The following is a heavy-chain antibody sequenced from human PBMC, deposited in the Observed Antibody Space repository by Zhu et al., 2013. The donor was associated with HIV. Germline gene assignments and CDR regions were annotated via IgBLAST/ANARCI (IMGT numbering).Heavy chain of an antibody. CDR3: ARDPSTRYYTDV. D-gene: IGHD3-9*01. V-gene: IGHV1-2*02. J-gene: IGHJ6*03. CDR2: INPYSGGT. Sequence: QVQLVQSGAEVKKPGASVKVSCKTSGYTFTDYYIHWVRQAPGQGLEWMGWINPYSGGTKMAQTFQGRVIMTRDTSVNTVYMELRSLTSDDTAVYYCARDPSTRYYTDVWGRGTTVIVSS. CDR1: GYTFTDYY.